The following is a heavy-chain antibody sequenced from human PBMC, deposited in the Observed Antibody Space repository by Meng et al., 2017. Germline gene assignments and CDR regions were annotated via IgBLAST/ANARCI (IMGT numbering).Heavy chain of an antibody. Sequence: QVQLQPWGAGLLKPSETLSLTCAVYGGSFSGYYWSWIRQPPGKGLEWIGEINHSGSTNYNPSLKRRVTISVDTSKNQFSLKLSSVTAADTAVYYCARGTRGYSYGNDYWGQGTLVTVSS. J-gene: IGHJ4*02. CDR3: ARGTRGYSYGNDY. CDR2: INHSGST. V-gene: IGHV4-34*01. D-gene: IGHD5-18*01. CDR1: GGSFSGYY.